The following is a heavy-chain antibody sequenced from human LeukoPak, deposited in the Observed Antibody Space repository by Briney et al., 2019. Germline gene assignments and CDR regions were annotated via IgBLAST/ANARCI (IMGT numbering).Heavy chain of an antibody. J-gene: IGHJ4*02. CDR1: GYTFTGYY. V-gene: IGHV1-2*06. Sequence: GASVKVSCMASGYTFTGYYMHWVRQAPGQGLEWTGRIDPNSGGTKYAQKFQGRVTMTRDTSISTAYMELSRLTSDDTAVYYCALGNPYSSSCAYWGQGTLVTVSS. CDR3: ALGNPYSSSCAY. D-gene: IGHD6-13*01. CDR2: IDPNSGGT.